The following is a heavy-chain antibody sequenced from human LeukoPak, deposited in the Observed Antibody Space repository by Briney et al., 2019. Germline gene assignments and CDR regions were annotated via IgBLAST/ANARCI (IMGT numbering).Heavy chain of an antibody. J-gene: IGHJ6*02. CDR1: GFTFTSSW. CDR3: ARAPLA. V-gene: IGHV3-7*05. CDR2: INQDGSDK. Sequence: GGSLRLSCAASGFTFTSSWMSWVRQAPGKGLEWVANINQDGSDKHYVDSVKGRFTISRDNAKNSLYLHMNSLRAEDTAVYYCARAPLAWGQGTTVTVSS.